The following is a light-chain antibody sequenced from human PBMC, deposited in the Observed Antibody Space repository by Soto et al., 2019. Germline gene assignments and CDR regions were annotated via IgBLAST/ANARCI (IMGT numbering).Light chain of an antibody. V-gene: IGKV1-5*03. CDR2: KAS. CDR1: QSIDTW. Sequence: DIQMTQSPATLAASVGDRVSITCRASQSIDTWLAWYQQKAGKAPNLLIHKASRLESGVPSRFSGSGSGTEFTLTISSLQPEDFGSYYCQEYRNDYGTFGQGTKVEMK. J-gene: IGKJ1*01. CDR3: QEYRNDYGT.